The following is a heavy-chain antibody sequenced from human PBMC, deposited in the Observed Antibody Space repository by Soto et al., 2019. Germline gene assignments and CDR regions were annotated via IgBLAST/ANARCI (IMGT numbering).Heavy chain of an antibody. CDR1: GFTFSSYW. J-gene: IGHJ6*02. V-gene: IGHV3-7*05. Sequence: GGSLRLSCAASGFTFSSYWMSWVRQAPGKGLEWVANIKQDGSEKYYVDSVKGRFTISRDNAKNSLYLQMNSLRAEDTAVYYCARDQYCSGGSCSFGYYYYYGMDVWGQGTTVTVSS. D-gene: IGHD2-15*01. CDR2: IKQDGSEK. CDR3: ARDQYCSGGSCSFGYYYYYGMDV.